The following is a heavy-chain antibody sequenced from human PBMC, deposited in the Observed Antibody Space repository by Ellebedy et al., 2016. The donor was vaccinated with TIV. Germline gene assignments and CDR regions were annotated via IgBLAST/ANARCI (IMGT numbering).Heavy chain of an antibody. Sequence: GGSLRLXXAASAFTFDDYAMHWVRQAPGKGLEWVSGISWNSGSIGYADSVKGRFTISRDNAKNSLYLQMNSLRAEDTALYYCAKDMGYSSVVYYFDYWGQGTLVTVSS. D-gene: IGHD6-19*01. CDR2: ISWNSGSI. CDR3: AKDMGYSSVVYYFDY. V-gene: IGHV3-9*01. J-gene: IGHJ4*02. CDR1: AFTFDDYA.